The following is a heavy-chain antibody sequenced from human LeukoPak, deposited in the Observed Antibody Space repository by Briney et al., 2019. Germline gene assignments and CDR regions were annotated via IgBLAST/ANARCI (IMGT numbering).Heavy chain of an antibody. CDR1: GGSFSGYY. D-gene: IGHD4-11*01. CDR2: INHSGST. V-gene: IGHV4-34*01. CDR3: ARRTSVTIPFGY. Sequence: SETLSLTCAVYGGSFSGYYWSWIRQPPGKGLEWSGEINHSGSTNYNPSLKSRVTISVDKSKNQFSLKLSSVTAADTAVYYCARRTSVTIPFGYWGQGTLVTVSS. J-gene: IGHJ4*02.